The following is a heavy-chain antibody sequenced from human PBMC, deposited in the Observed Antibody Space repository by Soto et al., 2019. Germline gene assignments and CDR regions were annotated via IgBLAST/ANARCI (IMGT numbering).Heavy chain of an antibody. Sequence: GGSLRLSCEGSGFTFTPYNMNWVRQAPGKGLEWVASISTSSSYIYYAASVEGRFTVSRDNAKNSLYLRMSDLRDEDTAVYYCARGRERATSKNWFDSWGQGTQVTVSS. V-gene: IGHV3-21*01. CDR3: ARGRERATSKNWFDS. CDR2: ISTSSSYI. CDR1: GFTFTPYN. J-gene: IGHJ5*01.